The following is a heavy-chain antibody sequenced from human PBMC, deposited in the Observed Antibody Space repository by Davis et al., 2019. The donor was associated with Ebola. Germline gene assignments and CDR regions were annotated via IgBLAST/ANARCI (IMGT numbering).Heavy chain of an antibody. V-gene: IGHV4-59*11. J-gene: IGHJ3*02. D-gene: IGHD2-15*01. Sequence: MPSETLSLTCTVSGGSISSHYWSWIRQPPGKGLEWIGYIYYSGSTNYNPSLKSRVTISVDKSKNQFSLRLSSVTAADTAVYYCARDLLPGGIDAFDIWGQGTVVTVSS. CDR2: IYYSGST. CDR1: GGSISSHY. CDR3: ARDLLPGGIDAFDI.